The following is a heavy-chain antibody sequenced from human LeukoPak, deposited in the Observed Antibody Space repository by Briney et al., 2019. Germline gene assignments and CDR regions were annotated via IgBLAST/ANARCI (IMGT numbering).Heavy chain of an antibody. J-gene: IGHJ6*03. Sequence: SSVKVSCKASGGTFSSYAISWVRQAPGQGLEWMGRIIPIFGTANYAQKFQGRVTITTDESTSTAYMELSSLRSEDTAVYYCAREEHDYGDYRSYYYYMDAWGKGTTVTVSS. CDR3: AREEHDYGDYRSYYYYMDA. CDR2: IIPIFGTA. D-gene: IGHD4-17*01. V-gene: IGHV1-69*05. CDR1: GGTFSSYA.